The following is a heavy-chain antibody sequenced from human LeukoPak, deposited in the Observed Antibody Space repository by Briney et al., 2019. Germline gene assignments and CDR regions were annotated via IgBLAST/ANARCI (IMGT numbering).Heavy chain of an antibody. CDR3: AKPARVGAVDY. V-gene: IGHV3-48*03. D-gene: IGHD6-13*01. CDR1: GFTFSSYE. J-gene: IGHJ4*02. CDR2: ISSSGSTI. Sequence: GGSLRLSCAASGFTFSSYEMNWVRQAPGKGLEWVSYISSSGSTIYYADSVKGRFTISRDNAKNSLYLQMNSLRAEDTAIYYCAKPARVGAVDYWGQGTLVTVSS.